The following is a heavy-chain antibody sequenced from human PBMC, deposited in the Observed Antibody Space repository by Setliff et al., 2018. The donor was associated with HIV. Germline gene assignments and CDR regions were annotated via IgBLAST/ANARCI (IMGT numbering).Heavy chain of an antibody. CDR3: AREIYGGNSRPFDY. V-gene: IGHV4-39*02. CDR1: GVSTSSSTYY. J-gene: IGHJ4*02. CDR2: IFYTGST. D-gene: IGHD4-17*01. Sequence: ETLSLTCSVSGVSTSSSTYYWGWIRQPPGKGLEWIGYIFYTGSTYYNPSLKSRVTISVDTSKNHFSLRLSHVTAADTAVYYCAREIYGGNSRPFDYWGQGTLVTVSS.